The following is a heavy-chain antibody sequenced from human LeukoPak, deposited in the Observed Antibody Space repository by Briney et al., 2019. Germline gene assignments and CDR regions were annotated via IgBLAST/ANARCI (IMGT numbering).Heavy chain of an antibody. CDR1: GGSISSSSYY. V-gene: IGHV4-39*02. CDR2: IYYSGST. Sequence: SETLSLTCTVSGGSISSSSYYWGWIRQPPGKELEWIGSIYYSGSTYYNPSLNLKSRVTISVETSKNQLSLKRRTVTAAAPAGNSRARESSKRPPPDYWGQGTLVTVSS. CDR3: ARESSKRPPPDY. J-gene: IGHJ4*02.